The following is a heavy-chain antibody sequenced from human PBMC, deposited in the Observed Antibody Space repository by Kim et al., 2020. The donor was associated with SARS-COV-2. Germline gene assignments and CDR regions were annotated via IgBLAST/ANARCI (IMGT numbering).Heavy chain of an antibody. CDR3: ARVRVRAATFQH. D-gene: IGHD1-26*01. CDR2: IYHSGST. Sequence: SETLSLTCAVSGGSISSSNWWSWVRQPPGKGLEWIGEIYHSGSTNYNPSLKSRVTISVDKSKNQFSLKLSSVTSADTAVYYCARVRVRAATFQHWGQGTLVTVSS. V-gene: IGHV4-4*02. J-gene: IGHJ1*01. CDR1: GGSISSSNW.